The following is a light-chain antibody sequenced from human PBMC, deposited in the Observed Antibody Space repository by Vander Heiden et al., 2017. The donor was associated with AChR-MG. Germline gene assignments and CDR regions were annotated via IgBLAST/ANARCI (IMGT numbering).Light chain of an antibody. J-gene: IGLJ1*01. CDR1: SSNIGSNT. CDR2: SNN. V-gene: IGLV1-44*01. CDR3: AAWDDSLNGFYV. Sequence: QSVLTQPPSASGTPGQRVTSSWSGSSSNIGSNTVDWYQQLPGTAPKLLIYSNNQRPSGVPGRFSGSKSGTSASLAISGLQSEDEADYYCAAWDDSLNGFYVFGTGTKVTVL.